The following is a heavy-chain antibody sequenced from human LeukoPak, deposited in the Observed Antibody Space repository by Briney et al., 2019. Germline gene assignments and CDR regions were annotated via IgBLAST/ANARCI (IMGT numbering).Heavy chain of an antibody. CDR1: GFTFSSYG. Sequence: GGSLRLSCAASGFTFSSYGMHWVRQAPGKGLEWVAFIRYDGSNKYYADSVKGRFTNSRDNSKNTLYLQMNSLRAEDTAVYYCAKVTHSGYGPDAFDIWGQGTMVTVSS. CDR2: IRYDGSNK. CDR3: AKVTHSGYGPDAFDI. J-gene: IGHJ3*02. D-gene: IGHD5-12*01. V-gene: IGHV3-30*02.